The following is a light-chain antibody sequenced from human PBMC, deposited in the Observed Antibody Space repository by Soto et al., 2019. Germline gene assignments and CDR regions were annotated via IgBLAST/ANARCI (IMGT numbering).Light chain of an antibody. J-gene: IGLJ1*01. CDR2: GNS. V-gene: IGLV1-40*01. CDR3: QSYDSSLSRV. Sequence: SALTQPASVSGAPGQRVTISCTGSSSNIGAGYDVHWYQQLPGTAPKLLIYGNSDRPSGVPDRFSGSKSGTSASLAITGLQAEDEADYYCQSYDSSLSRVFGTGTKVTVL. CDR1: SSNIGAGYD.